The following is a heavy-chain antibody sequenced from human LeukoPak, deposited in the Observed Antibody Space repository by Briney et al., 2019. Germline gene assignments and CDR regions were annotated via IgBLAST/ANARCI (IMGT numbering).Heavy chain of an antibody. CDR3: AREVCGYYDSSGDCWFDP. V-gene: IGHV3-33*01. D-gene: IGHD3-22*01. J-gene: IGHJ5*02. CDR2: IWYDGSNK. Sequence: TGRSLGLSCAASGFTFSSYGMHWVRQAPGKGLEWVAVIWYDGSNKYYADSVKGRFTISRDNSKNTLYLQMNSLRAGDTAVYYCAREVCGYYDSSGDCWFDPWDQGTLVTVSS. CDR1: GFTFSSYG.